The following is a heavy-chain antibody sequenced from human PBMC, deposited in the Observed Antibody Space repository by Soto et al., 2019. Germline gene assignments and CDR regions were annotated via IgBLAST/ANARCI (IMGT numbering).Heavy chain of an antibody. CDR3: TTGYQTDGDPRYYYYYYGMDV. Sequence: GGSLRLSCAASGFTFSNAWMNWVRQAPGKGLEWVGRIKSKTDGGTTDYAAPVKGRFTISRDDSKNTLYLQMNSLKTEDTAVYYCTTGYQTDGDPRYYYYYYGMDVWGQGTTVTVSS. CDR1: GFTFSNAW. V-gene: IGHV3-15*07. CDR2: IKSKTDGGTT. D-gene: IGHD2-8*01. J-gene: IGHJ6*02.